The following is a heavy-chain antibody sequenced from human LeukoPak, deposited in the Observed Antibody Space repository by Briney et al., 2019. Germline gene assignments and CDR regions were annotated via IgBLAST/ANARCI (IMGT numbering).Heavy chain of an antibody. CDR3: ARGVPAGNFDY. J-gene: IGHJ4*02. CDR2: IYSGGST. CDR1: GFTVSSNY. Sequence: PGGSLRLSCAASGFTVSSNYMSWVRQAPGKGLEWVSVIYSGGSTYYADSVKGRFTISRDNSKSTLYLQMNSLRAEDTAVYYCARGVPAGNFDYWGQGTLVTVSS. V-gene: IGHV3-53*01. D-gene: IGHD2-2*01.